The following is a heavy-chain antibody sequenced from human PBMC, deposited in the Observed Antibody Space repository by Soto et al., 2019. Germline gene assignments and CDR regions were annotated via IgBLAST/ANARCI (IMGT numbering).Heavy chain of an antibody. CDR2: IIPIFGTA. D-gene: IGHD3-9*01. CDR1: GGTFSSYA. V-gene: IGHV1-69*13. J-gene: IGHJ3*02. Sequence: SVKVSCKASGGTFSSYAISWVRQAPGQGLEWMGGIIPIFGTANYAQKFQGRVTITADESTSTAYMELSSLRSEDTAVYYCARKMDYDILTGYYVPDAFDIWGQGTMVTVSS. CDR3: ARKMDYDILTGYYVPDAFDI.